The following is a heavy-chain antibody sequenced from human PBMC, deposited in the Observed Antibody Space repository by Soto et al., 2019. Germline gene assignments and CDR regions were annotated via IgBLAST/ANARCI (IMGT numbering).Heavy chain of an antibody. CDR3: GRLSVDVPE. D-gene: IGHD5-12*01. V-gene: IGHV1-2*02. Sequence: QLVQSGAEVKKPGASVRVSCKTSGPTFIAYYIHWVRQAPGQGLEWMGWIDPKSGGTTYEQKFLGRVTMTRDTSINTAYMDLNRLTSDDTAVYYWGRLSVDVPEWGQGTLITVSS. CDR2: IDPKSGGT. CDR1: GPTFIAYY. J-gene: IGHJ4*02.